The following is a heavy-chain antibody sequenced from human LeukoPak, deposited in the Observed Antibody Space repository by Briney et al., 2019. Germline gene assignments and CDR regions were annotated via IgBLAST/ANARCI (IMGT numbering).Heavy chain of an antibody. D-gene: IGHD2-2*01. CDR1: GYTLTELS. CDR3: ARAPHIVVVPAALDAFDI. J-gene: IGHJ3*02. CDR2: FDPEDGET. V-gene: IGHV1-24*01. Sequence: GASVKVSCKVSGYTLTELSMHWVRQAPGKGLEWMGGFDPEDGETIYAQKFQGRVTITTDESTSTAYMELSSLRSEDTAVYYCARAPHIVVVPAALDAFDIWGQGTMVTVSS.